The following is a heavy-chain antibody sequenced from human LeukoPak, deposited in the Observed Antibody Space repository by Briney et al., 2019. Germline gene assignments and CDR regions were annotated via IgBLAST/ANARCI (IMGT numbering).Heavy chain of an antibody. CDR3: AKRIAAAGTQLYHGMDV. D-gene: IGHD6-13*01. CDR1: GFTFSSYS. V-gene: IGHV3-30*18. CDR2: ISYDGSNK. Sequence: GGSLRLPFAASGFTFSSYSKNWVRQAPGKGLEWVAVISYDGSNKYYADSVKGRFTISRDNSKNTLYLQMNSLRAEDTAVYFCAKRIAAAGTQLYHGMDVWGQGTTVTVSS. J-gene: IGHJ6*02.